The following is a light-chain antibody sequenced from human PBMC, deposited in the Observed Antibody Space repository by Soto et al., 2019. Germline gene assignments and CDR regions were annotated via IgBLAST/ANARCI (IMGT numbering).Light chain of an antibody. J-gene: IGKJ4*01. CDR3: QQYGSSPT. V-gene: IGKV3-20*01. Sequence: EIVLTQSPGTLSLSPGEGATLSCRASQSVRSSFLAWYQQKPGQAPSLLIYGASSRATGIPDRFSGGGSGTDFTLTITTLEPEDLAVYYCQQYGSSPTFGGGTKVEIK. CDR2: GAS. CDR1: QSVRSSF.